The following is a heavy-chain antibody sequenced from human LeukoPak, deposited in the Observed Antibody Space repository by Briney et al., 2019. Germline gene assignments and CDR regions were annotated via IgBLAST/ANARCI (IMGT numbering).Heavy chain of an antibody. CDR1: GGTFSSYA. CDR2: IIPIFGTA. J-gene: IGHJ4*02. Sequence: SVKVSCKASGGTFSSYAISWVRQAPGQGLEWMGGIIPIFGTANYAQNFQGRVTITADESTSTAYIELSSLRSEDTAVYYCVSASLEYSSPHFDYWGQGTLVTVSS. V-gene: IGHV1-69*13. CDR3: VSASLEYSSPHFDY. D-gene: IGHD6-6*01.